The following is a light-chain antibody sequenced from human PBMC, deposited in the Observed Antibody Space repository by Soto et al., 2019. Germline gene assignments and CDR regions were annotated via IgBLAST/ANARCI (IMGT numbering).Light chain of an antibody. CDR3: CSYAGGRTYV. CDR2: EGT. CDR1: SNDVGGYNL. V-gene: IGLV2-23*01. Sequence: QSALTQAAAVSGSPGQSIIISCSGSSNDVGGYNLVSWYQHHPDKAPKVIIYEGTKRPSGLSTRFSGSKSGNTASLTISGLQAEDEADYYCCSYAGGRTYVFGSGTKVTVL. J-gene: IGLJ1*01.